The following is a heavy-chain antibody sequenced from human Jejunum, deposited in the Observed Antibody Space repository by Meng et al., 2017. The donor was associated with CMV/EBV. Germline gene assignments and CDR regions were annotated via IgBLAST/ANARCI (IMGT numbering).Heavy chain of an antibody. V-gene: IGHV3-48*03. J-gene: IGHJ4*02. CDR2: ISSSDSI. CDR3: ATDDYGGNPAY. CDR1: GFTFSSYE. D-gene: IGHD4-23*01. Sequence: SCAASGFTFSSYERNWVRPATGKGLEWVSYISSSDSIYYADSVKGRFTISRDNAKNSLYLQMNSLRAEDTALYYCATDDYGGNPAYWGQGTLVTVSS.